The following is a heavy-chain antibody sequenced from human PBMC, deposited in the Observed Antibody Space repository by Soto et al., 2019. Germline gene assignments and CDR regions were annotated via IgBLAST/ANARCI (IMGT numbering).Heavy chain of an antibody. V-gene: IGHV4-30-4*01. CDR3: ARGRGYSYGLDP. Sequence: PSETLSLTCTVSGDSISSNTNYWSWIRQPPGEGLEWIGFISYSGTTSYSPSLKSRVAISLDTSKNQFSLSLSSVTATDTAVHYCARGRGYSYGLDPWGQGTLVTVSS. CDR2: ISYSGTT. J-gene: IGHJ5*02. D-gene: IGHD5-18*01. CDR1: GDSISSNTNY.